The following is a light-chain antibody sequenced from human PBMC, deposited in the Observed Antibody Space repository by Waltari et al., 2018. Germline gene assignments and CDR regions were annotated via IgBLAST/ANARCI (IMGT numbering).Light chain of an antibody. CDR3: QAWDSSTAHVV. V-gene: IGLV3-1*01. CDR1: NLGDKY. Sequence: SYELTQPPSVSVSPGQTASITCSGDNLGDKYASWYQQKPGQSPGVVIYQNNKRPSGIPERFSGSNSGNTATLTISGTQAMDEADYYCQAWDSSTAHVVFGGGTKLTVL. CDR2: QNN. J-gene: IGLJ2*01.